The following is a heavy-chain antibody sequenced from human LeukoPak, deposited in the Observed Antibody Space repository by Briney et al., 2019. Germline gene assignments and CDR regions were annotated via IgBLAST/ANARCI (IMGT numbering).Heavy chain of an antibody. D-gene: IGHD3-3*01. Sequence: GGSLRLSCAASGFSFSSYWMHWVRQGPGKGLVWVSRISSDGSSTTYADSVKGRFTISRDNAKNTLYLQMNSLKTEDTAVYYCSTIYDFWSGAIDYWGQGTLVTVSS. CDR3: STIYDFWSGAIDY. CDR2: ISSDGSST. J-gene: IGHJ4*02. CDR1: GFSFSSYW. V-gene: IGHV3-74*01.